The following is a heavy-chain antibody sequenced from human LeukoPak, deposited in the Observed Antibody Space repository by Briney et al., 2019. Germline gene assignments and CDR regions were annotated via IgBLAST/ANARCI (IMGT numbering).Heavy chain of an antibody. CDR1: GGSISSGDYY. Sequence: SETLSLTCTGSGGSISSGDYYWSWIRQPPGKGLEWIGYIYYSGSTYYNPSLKSRVTISVDTSTNQFSLKLGSVTAADTAVYYCARHSSSYYYFDYWGQGTLVTVSS. D-gene: IGHD6-13*01. J-gene: IGHJ4*02. CDR2: IYYSGST. V-gene: IGHV4-30-4*01. CDR3: ARHSSSYYYFDY.